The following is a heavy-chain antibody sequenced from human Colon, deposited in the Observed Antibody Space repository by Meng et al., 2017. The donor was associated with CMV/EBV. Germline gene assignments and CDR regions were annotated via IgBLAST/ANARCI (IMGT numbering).Heavy chain of an antibody. CDR2: IDWDGGNT. J-gene: IGHJ6*02. V-gene: IGHV3-43D*03. CDR1: GFIFEDYA. D-gene: IGHD3-9*01. CDR3: AKDLTAYYHTTGGADFSGMDV. Sequence: GESLKISCAASGFIFEDYAMHWVRQVSGKGLEWVSLIDWDGGNTYYADAVKGRFTISRDNSKDSLYLQMNSLRVEDTALYYCAKDLTAYYHTTGGADFSGMDVWGLGTTVTVSS.